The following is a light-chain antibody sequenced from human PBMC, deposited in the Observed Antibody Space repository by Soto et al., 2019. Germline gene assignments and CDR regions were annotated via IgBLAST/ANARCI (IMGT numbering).Light chain of an antibody. Sequence: QSALTQPASVSGSPGQSITISCTGTSSDVGGYNYVTWYQQHPGKAPKLMIYDVSNRPSGVSNRFSGSKSGNTASLTISGLQAEDDADYFCSSYTTTSTLYVFGGGTKVTVL. CDR1: SSDVGGYNY. V-gene: IGLV2-14*01. J-gene: IGLJ1*01. CDR2: DVS. CDR3: SSYTTTSTLYV.